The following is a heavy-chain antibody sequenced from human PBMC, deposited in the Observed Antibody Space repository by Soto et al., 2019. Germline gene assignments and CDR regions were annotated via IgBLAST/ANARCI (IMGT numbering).Heavy chain of an antibody. CDR3: ARLVAAAGMARHYFDY. V-gene: IGHV4-39*01. Sequence: ESLSLTCTVPVGSSSSSSYYWGWILQPPGKGLEWIGSIYYSGSTYYNPSLKSRVTISVDTSKNQFSLKLSSVTAADTAVYYCARLVAAAGMARHYFDYWGQGTLVTVSS. CDR2: IYYSGST. D-gene: IGHD6-13*01. CDR1: VGSSSSSSYY. J-gene: IGHJ4*02.